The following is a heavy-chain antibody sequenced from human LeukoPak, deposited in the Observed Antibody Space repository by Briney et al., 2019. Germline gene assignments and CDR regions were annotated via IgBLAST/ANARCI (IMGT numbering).Heavy chain of an antibody. Sequence: GGSLRLSCAASGFTVSSNYMSWVRQAPGKGLEWVSVIYSGGSTYYADSVKGRLTISRHNSKNTLYLQMNSLRAEDTAVYYCARNQWQDYYGMDVWGQGTTVTVS. J-gene: IGHJ6*02. CDR1: GFTVSSNY. CDR3: ARNQWQDYYGMDV. D-gene: IGHD6-19*01. CDR2: IYSGGST. V-gene: IGHV3-53*04.